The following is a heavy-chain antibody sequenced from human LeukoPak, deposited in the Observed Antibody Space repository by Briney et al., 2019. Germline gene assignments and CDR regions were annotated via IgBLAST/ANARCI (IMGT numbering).Heavy chain of an antibody. V-gene: IGHV3-30-3*01. J-gene: IGHJ4*02. CDR1: GFTFSSYA. CDR3: AKESKVLRFLEWSPPDY. D-gene: IGHD3-3*01. CDR2: ISYDGSNK. Sequence: GGSLRLSCAASGFTFSSYAMHWVRQAPGKGLEWVAVISYDGSNKYYADSVKGRFTISRDNSKNTLYLQMNSLRAEDTAVYYCAKESKVLRFLEWSPPDYWGQGTLVTVSS.